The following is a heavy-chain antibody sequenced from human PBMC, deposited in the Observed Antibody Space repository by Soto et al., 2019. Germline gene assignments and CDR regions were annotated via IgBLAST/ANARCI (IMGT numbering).Heavy chain of an antibody. CDR2: ISSSSSYI. CDR1: GFTFSSYS. V-gene: IGHV3-21*01. D-gene: IGHD3-22*01. Sequence: GSLRLSCAASGFTFSSYSMNWVRQAPGKGLEWVSSISSSSSYIYYADSVKGRFTISRDNAKTSLYLQMNSLRAEDTAVYFCTSHPRDSSGGAGSQHWGQGTLVTVSS. CDR3: TSHPRDSSGGAGSQH. J-gene: IGHJ4*02.